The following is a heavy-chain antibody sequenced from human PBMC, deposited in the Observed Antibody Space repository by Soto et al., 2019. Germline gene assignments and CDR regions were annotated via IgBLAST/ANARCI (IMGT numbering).Heavy chain of an antibody. CDR2: INPGDSET. CDR1: GYSFTNYW. CDR3: ARRLQTIYFYGMDV. Sequence: GESLKISCKGSGYSFTNYWIGWVRQMPGKGLEWMGIINPGDSETRYSPSFQGQVTISADKSIGTAYLQWRSLTASDTAIYYCARRLQTIYFYGMDVWGQGTTVTVSS. V-gene: IGHV5-51*01. D-gene: IGHD5-12*01. J-gene: IGHJ6*02.